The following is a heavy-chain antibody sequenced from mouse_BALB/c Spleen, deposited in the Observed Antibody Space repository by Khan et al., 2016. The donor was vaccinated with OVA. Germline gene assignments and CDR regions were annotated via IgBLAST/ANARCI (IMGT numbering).Heavy chain of an antibody. CDR2: IYPGTDNT. D-gene: IGHD3-2*02. CDR3: AREEALYYFDY. Sequence: QVHVKQSGAELVRPGTSVKLSCKTSGYIFTSYWIHWVKQRSGQGLEWIARIYPGTDNTYYNEKFKDRATLTADKSSSTAYFQLSSLKSEDSAVFYCAREEALYYFDYWGQGTTLTVSS. J-gene: IGHJ2*01. CDR1: GYIFTSYW. V-gene: IGHV1-76*01.